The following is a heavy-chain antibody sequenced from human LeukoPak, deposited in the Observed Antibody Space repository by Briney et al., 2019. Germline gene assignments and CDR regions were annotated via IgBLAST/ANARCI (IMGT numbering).Heavy chain of an antibody. J-gene: IGHJ6*03. Sequence: GGSLRLSCAASGFTFSSYAMSWVRQAPGKGLEWVSAISGRGGSTYYADSVKGRFTISRDNSKNTLYLQMNSLRAEDTAVYYCARDSPRSCSTSCYQCYYYYMDVWGKGTTVTVSS. V-gene: IGHV3-23*01. CDR1: GFTFSSYA. CDR3: ARDSPRSCSTSCYQCYYYYMDV. CDR2: ISGRGGST. D-gene: IGHD2-2*01.